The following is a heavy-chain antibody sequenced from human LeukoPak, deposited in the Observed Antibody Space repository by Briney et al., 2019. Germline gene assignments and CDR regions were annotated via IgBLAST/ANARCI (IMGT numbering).Heavy chain of an antibody. D-gene: IGHD4-17*01. Sequence: PSETLSLTCSLSGGSISSNCWSWIRQPPGKGLEWIGYIYSSGSTNYNPSLKSRITISLDTSKNHFSLKLSSVAAADTAVYYCARVSTGTTGTGAFDYWGQGTLVTVSS. CDR1: GGSISSNC. V-gene: IGHV4-59*01. CDR3: ARVSTGTTGTGAFDY. J-gene: IGHJ4*02. CDR2: IYSSGST.